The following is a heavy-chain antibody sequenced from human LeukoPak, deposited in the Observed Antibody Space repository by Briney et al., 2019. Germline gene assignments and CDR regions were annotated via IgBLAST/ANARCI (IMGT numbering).Heavy chain of an antibody. D-gene: IGHD3-10*01. CDR3: ASWKYGSGSYHYYYYGMDV. Sequence: PGGSLRLSCAASGFTFSSYSMNWVRQAPGKGLEWVSSISSSSSYLYYADSVKGRFTISRDNAKNSLYLQMNSLRAEDTAVYYCASWKYGSGSYHYYYYGMDVWGQGTTVTVSS. CDR1: GFTFSSYS. J-gene: IGHJ6*02. V-gene: IGHV3-21*01. CDR2: ISSSSSYL.